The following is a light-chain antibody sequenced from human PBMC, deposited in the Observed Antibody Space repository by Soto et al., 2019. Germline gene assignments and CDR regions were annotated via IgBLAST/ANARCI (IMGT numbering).Light chain of an antibody. CDR3: QQSSSSPIT. CDR1: QSVSSSY. Sequence: ELVMTQSPGTLSLSPGERATLSCRASQSVSSSYLAWYQQKPGQAPRLLIYGASTRATGIPDRFSGSGSGTDFTLTISRLEAEDFAVYYCQQSSSSPITFGQGTRLEIK. CDR2: GAS. J-gene: IGKJ5*01. V-gene: IGKV3-20*01.